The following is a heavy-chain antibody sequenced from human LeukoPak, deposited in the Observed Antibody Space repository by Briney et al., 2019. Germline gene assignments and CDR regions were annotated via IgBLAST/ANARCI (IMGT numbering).Heavy chain of an antibody. V-gene: IGHV4-61*02. D-gene: IGHD3-22*01. J-gene: IGHJ4*02. Sequence: SETLSLTCTVSGGSISSGSYYWSWIRQPAGKGLEWIGRIYTSGSTNYNPSLKSRVTISVDTSKNQFSLKLSSVTAADTAVYYCARLLAEYYYDSSGYSRDYWGQGTLVTVSS. CDR1: GGSISSGSYY. CDR2: IYTSGST. CDR3: ARLLAEYYYDSSGYSRDY.